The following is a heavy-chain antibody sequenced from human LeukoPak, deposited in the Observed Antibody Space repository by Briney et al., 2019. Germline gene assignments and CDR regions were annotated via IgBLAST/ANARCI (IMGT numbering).Heavy chain of an antibody. CDR3: ARGLIVGANY. J-gene: IGHJ4*02. CDR2: INHSGST. CDR1: GGSISNYY. V-gene: IGHV4-34*01. D-gene: IGHD1-26*01. Sequence: SETLSLTCTVSGGSISNYYWSWIRQPPGKGLEWIGEINHSGSTNYNPSLKSRVTISVDTSKNQFSLKLSSVTAADTAVYYCARGLIVGANYWGQGTLVTVSS.